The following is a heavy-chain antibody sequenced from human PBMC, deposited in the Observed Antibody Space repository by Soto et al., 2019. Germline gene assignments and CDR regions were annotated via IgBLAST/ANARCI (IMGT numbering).Heavy chain of an antibody. J-gene: IGHJ4*02. CDR2: IYYSGST. CDR1: GGSISSYY. CDR3: ARAWGRVFDY. D-gene: IGHD2-15*01. Sequence: QVQLQESGPGLVKPSETLSLTCTVSGGSISSYYWSWIRQPPGKGLEWIGYIYYSGSTNYNPSLRSRGTMSVDTSKNQCSLKLSSVTAADTAVYYCARAWGRVFDYWGQGTLVTVSS. V-gene: IGHV4-59*01.